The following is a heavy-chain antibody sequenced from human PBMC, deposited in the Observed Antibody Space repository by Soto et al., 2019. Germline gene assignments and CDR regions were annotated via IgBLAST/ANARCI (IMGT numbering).Heavy chain of an antibody. CDR1: GFTFSSYG. V-gene: IGHV3-30*03. J-gene: IGHJ5*02. D-gene: IGHD4-17*01. CDR3: AARGGCYIYGLARP. CDR2: ISYDGSNT. Sequence: GGSLRLSCAASGFTFSSYGMPWVRQAPGKGQEREANISYDGSNTYYADSVNGRFTISRDISNSTFFLHMNSLSAEDTFVYYCAARGGCYIYGLARPWGPGALVTVSS.